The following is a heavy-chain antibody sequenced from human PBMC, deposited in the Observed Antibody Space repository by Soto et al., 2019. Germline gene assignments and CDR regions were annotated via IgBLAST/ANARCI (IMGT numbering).Heavy chain of an antibody. CDR2: LYYSGST. J-gene: IGHJ6*03. D-gene: IGHD2-2*01. CDR3: ARLGYCTSTRCTSSPYSYMDV. CDR1: GGSISNTSFH. Sequence: QLQLQESGPGLVKPSETLSLTCSVSGGSISNTSFHWGWIRQPPGKGLEWIGSLYYSGSTYYNPSFESRVAISVDRSKTQFSLKLTSVTAADTAVYYCARLGYCTSTRCTSSPYSYMDVWGRGTTVTVSS. V-gene: IGHV4-39*01.